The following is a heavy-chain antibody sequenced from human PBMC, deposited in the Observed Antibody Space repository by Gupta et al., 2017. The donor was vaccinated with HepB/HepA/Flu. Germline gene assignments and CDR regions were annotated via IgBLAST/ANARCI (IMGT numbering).Heavy chain of an antibody. CDR1: GYTFTGYY. CDR2: INPNSGGT. Sequence: QVQLVQSGAEVKKPGASVKVSCKASGYTFTGYYMHCVRQAPGQGLEWMGWINPNSGGTNYAQKVQGRVTMTRDTSISTAYMELSRLRSDDTAVYYCARADSCTPINWFDPWGQGTLVTVSS. V-gene: IGHV1-2*02. J-gene: IGHJ5*02. CDR3: ARADSCTPINWFDP. D-gene: IGHD2-15*01.